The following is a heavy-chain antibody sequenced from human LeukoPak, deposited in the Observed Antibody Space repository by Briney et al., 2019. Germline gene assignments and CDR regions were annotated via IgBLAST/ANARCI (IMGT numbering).Heavy chain of an antibody. V-gene: IGHV1-24*01. J-gene: IGHJ5*02. Sequence: GASVKVSCKVSGYTLTELSMHWVRQAPGKGLEWKGGFDPENGETIYAQKFQGRVTMTEDTSTDTAYMELSSLRSEDTAVYYCATGGVGAHPDWFDPWGQGTLVTVSS. CDR2: FDPENGET. CDR3: ATGGVGAHPDWFDP. CDR1: GYTLTELS. D-gene: IGHD1-26*01.